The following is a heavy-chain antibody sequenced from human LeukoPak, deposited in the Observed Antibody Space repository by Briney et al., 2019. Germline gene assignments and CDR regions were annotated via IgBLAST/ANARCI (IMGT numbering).Heavy chain of an antibody. CDR3: ARGGDLTH. J-gene: IGHJ4*02. CDR1: GFTFSSYA. CDR2: ISSDGGTT. D-gene: IGHD3-9*01. V-gene: IGHV3-64*01. Sequence: GGSLRLSCAASGFTFSSYAMHWVRQAPGKGLEYVSAISSDGGTTYYAHSVKGRFTISRDNSKSTLYLQMNSLRAGDTAVYYCARGGDLTHWGQGTLVTVSS.